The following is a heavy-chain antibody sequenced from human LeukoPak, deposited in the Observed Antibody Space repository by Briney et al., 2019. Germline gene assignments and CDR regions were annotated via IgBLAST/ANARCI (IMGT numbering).Heavy chain of an antibody. CDR1: GGTFSSYT. CDR2: IIPILGIA. CDR3: ARSGVNYYYDSSGLLY. D-gene: IGHD3-22*01. V-gene: IGHV1-69*02. Sequence: SVKVSCKASGGTFSSYTISWVRQAPGQGLEWMGRIIPILGIANYAQKFQGRVTITAEKSTSTAYMELSSLRSEDTAVYYCARSGVNYYYDSSGLLYWGQGTLVTVSS. J-gene: IGHJ4*02.